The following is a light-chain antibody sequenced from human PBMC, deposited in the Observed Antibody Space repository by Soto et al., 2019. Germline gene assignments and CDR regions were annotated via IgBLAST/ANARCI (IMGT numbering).Light chain of an antibody. J-gene: IGKJ1*01. CDR3: QQYNSWPET. V-gene: IGKV3-15*01. Sequence: EILMTQSPATLSVSPGERATLSCRASQSISINLAWYHHKPGQAPRLLIYDAFTRATGIPARFSGSGSGTEFTLTIGSLQSEDFAVYYCQQYNSWPETFGQGTKVDIK. CDR2: DAF. CDR1: QSISIN.